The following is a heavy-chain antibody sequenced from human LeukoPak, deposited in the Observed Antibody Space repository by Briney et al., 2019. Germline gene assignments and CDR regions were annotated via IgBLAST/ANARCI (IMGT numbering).Heavy chain of an antibody. CDR3: ARLFDVVITTLSWFDP. CDR1: GFTFSSYW. Sequence: GSLRLSCAASGFTFSSYWMSWIRQPPGKGLEWIGEINHSGSTNYNPSLKSRVTISVDTSKNQFSLKLSSVTAADTAVYYCARLFDVVITTLSWFDPWGQGTLVTVSS. D-gene: IGHD3-22*01. J-gene: IGHJ5*02. CDR2: INHSGST. V-gene: IGHV4-34*01.